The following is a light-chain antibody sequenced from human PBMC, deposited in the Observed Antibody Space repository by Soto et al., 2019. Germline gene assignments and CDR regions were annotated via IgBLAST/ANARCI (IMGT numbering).Light chain of an antibody. Sequence: QSVLTQPASVSGSPGQSIALPCTGTSSDVGTYNLVSWYQQHPGKAPKLLISEGGKRPSGVSDRFSGSKSGNTASLTISGLQAEDEADYYCCSFAAGNTYVFGTGTKLTVL. J-gene: IGLJ1*01. CDR3: CSFAAGNTYV. CDR1: SSDVGTYNL. V-gene: IGLV2-23*01. CDR2: EGG.